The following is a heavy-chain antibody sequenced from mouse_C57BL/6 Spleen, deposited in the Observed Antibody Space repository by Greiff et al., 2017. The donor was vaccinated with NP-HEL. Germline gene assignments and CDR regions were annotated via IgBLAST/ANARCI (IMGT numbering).Heavy chain of an antibody. J-gene: IGHJ4*01. CDR2: IDPSDSET. V-gene: IGHV1-52*01. CDR1: GYTFTSHW. Sequence: VQPQQPGAELVRPGSSVKLSRKASGYTFTSHWMHWVKQRPIQGLEWIGNIDPSDSETHYNQKFKDKATLTVDKSSSTAYMQLSSLTSEDSAVYYCARAHSNLYAMDYWGQGTSVTVSS. D-gene: IGHD2-5*01. CDR3: ARAHSNLYAMDY.